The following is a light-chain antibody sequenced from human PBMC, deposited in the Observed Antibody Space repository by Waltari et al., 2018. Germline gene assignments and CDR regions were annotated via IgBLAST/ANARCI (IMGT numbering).Light chain of an antibody. V-gene: IGKV2-24*01. Sequence: DIVMTQTPLSSSVTLGQPASISCRSSQSLQHRYCNTCVSWLQQRPGQPPRLLIYKISNRFSGVPDRFTGSGAGTEFTLKISRVEAEDVGVYYCTQATQLPYTFGQGTKLEIK. CDR2: KIS. CDR3: TQATQLPYT. J-gene: IGKJ2*01. CDR1: QSLQHRYCNTC.